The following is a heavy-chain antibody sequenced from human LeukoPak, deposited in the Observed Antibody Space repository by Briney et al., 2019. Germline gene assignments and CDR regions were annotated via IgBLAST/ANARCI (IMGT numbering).Heavy chain of an antibody. J-gene: IGHJ6*02. CDR2: ISGNGGIT. CDR3: ARAYGDYYSYGMDV. Sequence: PGGSLRLSCAASGFTFTSYAMSWVRQAPGKGLEWVSTISGNGGITYYADSVKGRFTISRDNSKNTLYLQMNSLRAEDTAVYYCARAYGDYYSYGMDVWGQGTTVTVSS. V-gene: IGHV3-23*01. CDR1: GFTFTSYA. D-gene: IGHD4-17*01.